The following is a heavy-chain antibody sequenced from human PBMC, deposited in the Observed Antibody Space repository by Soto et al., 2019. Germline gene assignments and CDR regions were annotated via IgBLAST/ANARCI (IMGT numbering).Heavy chain of an antibody. Sequence: QVQLQESGPGLLKPSQTLSLTCTVSGGSISSGGYYWSWIRQHPGKGLEWIGYIYYSGSTYYNPSLKSRVTISVDTSKNQFSLKLSSVTAADTAVYYCARDLLYSYGTNWFDPWGQGTLVTVSS. V-gene: IGHV4-31*03. CDR2: IYYSGST. D-gene: IGHD5-18*01. CDR3: ARDLLYSYGTNWFDP. CDR1: GGSISSGGYY. J-gene: IGHJ5*02.